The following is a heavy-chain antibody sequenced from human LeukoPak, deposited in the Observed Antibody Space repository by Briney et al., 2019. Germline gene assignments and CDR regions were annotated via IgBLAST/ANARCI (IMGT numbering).Heavy chain of an antibody. V-gene: IGHV4-34*01. Sequence: SETLSLTCAVYGGSFSGYYWSWIRQPPGKGLEWIGENNHSGSTNYNPSLKSRVTISVDTSKNQFSLKLSSVTAADTAVYYCATGPHGDYRYYYYGMDVWGQGTTVTVSS. D-gene: IGHD4-17*01. CDR1: GGSFSGYY. CDR3: ATGPHGDYRYYYYGMDV. CDR2: NNHSGST. J-gene: IGHJ6*02.